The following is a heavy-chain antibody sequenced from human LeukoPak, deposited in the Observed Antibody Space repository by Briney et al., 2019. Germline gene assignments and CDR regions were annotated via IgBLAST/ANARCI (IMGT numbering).Heavy chain of an antibody. Sequence: SVKVSCKASGGTFSSYAISWVRQAPGQGLEWMGGIIPIFGTANYAQKFQGRVTITADESTSTAYMELSSLRSEDTAVYYCASLPQMEMVRGVITKYYYYGMDVWGQGTTVTVSS. CDR3: ASLPQMEMVRGVITKYYYYGMDV. D-gene: IGHD3-10*01. CDR2: IIPIFGTA. CDR1: GGTFSSYA. J-gene: IGHJ6*02. V-gene: IGHV1-69*13.